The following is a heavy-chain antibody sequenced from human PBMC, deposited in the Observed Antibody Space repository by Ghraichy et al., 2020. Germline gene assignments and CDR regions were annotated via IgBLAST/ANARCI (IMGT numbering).Heavy chain of an antibody. V-gene: IGHV3-7*01. D-gene: IGHD6-19*01. J-gene: IGHJ4*02. CDR1: GFTFSTYW. Sequence: GGSLRLSCAASGFTFSTYWMSWVRQIPGKGLEWVANVKQDGSEKHHVDSVKGRFTISRDNAKNSLFLQMNSLRAEDAAVYYCARVSDTSVPYPRYFFDYWGQGTLVTVSS. CDR3: ARVSDTSVPYPRYFFDY. CDR2: VKQDGSEK.